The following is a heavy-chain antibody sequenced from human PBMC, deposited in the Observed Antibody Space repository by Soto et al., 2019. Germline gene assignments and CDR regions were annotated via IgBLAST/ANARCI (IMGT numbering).Heavy chain of an antibody. D-gene: IGHD4-17*01. Sequence: ASVKVSCKASGYTFTSYDINWVRQATGQGLEWMGWMNPNSGNTGYAQKYQGRVTITRNTSISTAYMERSSLIFEDTAVYYCARTLYGDNVDYWGQGTLVTV. J-gene: IGHJ4*02. CDR3: ARTLYGDNVDY. V-gene: IGHV1-8*01. CDR2: MNPNSGNT. CDR1: GYTFTSYD.